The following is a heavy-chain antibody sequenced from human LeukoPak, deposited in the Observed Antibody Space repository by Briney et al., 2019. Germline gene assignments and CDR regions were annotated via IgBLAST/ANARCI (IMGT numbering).Heavy chain of an antibody. J-gene: IGHJ4*02. D-gene: IGHD3-10*01. CDR1: GFTFSAYT. V-gene: IGHV3-21*04. CDR2: ISSSSSYI. CDR3: ARKIYGSENYIDY. Sequence: GGSLRLSCAASGFTFSAYTMNWVRQAPGKGLEWVSSISSSSSYIYYADSEQGRFTISRDNAKNSLYLQMNSLRAEDTAVYYCARKIYGSENYIDYWGQGTLVTVSS.